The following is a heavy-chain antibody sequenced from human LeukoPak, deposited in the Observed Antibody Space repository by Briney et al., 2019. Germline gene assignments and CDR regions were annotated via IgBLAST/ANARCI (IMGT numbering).Heavy chain of an antibody. V-gene: IGHV4-38-2*02. CDR2: IYHSGST. J-gene: IGHJ3*02. CDR1: GDSISTYY. CDR3: ARGRGWYYDSSGQYFDI. D-gene: IGHD3-22*01. Sequence: PSETLSLTCTVSGDSISTYYWSWIRQPPGKGLEWIGSIYHSGSTYYNPSLKSRVTISVDTSKNQFSLKLSSVTAADTAVYYCARGRGWYYDSSGQYFDIWGQGTMVTVSS.